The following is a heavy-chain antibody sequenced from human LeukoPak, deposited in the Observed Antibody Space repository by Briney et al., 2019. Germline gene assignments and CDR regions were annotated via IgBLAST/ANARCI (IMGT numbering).Heavy chain of an antibody. CDR2: IYSGDTT. D-gene: IGHD3-10*01. CDR3: ASILRSSSGYYFDY. CDR1: GFTVGTNY. J-gene: IGHJ4*02. V-gene: IGHV3-66*01. Sequence: GGSLRLSCAASGFTVGTNYMSWVRQAPGKGLEWVSVIYSGDTTFYADSVRGKFTISRDNSKNTLYLQMNSLRAEDTAVYYCASILRSSSGYYFDYWGQGTLVTVSS.